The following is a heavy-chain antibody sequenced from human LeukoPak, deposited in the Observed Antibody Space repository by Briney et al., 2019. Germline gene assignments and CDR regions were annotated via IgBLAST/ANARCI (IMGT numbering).Heavy chain of an antibody. D-gene: IGHD3-10*01. CDR1: GFTFTSSA. CDR3: SEDTLQEFC. Sequence: TSVKVSCKASGFTFTSSAMQWVRQARGQGLAWIGWIVVGSGNTNYAQKLHERVTITLDMSTRTAYIKLSSLGFDETPVYYCSEDTLQEFCWGQGTLVTVSS. CDR2: IVVGSGNT. J-gene: IGHJ4*02. V-gene: IGHV1-58*02.